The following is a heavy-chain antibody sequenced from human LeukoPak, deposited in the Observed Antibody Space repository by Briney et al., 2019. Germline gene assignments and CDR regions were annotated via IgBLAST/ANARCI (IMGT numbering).Heavy chain of an antibody. V-gene: IGHV3-7*03. Sequence: GGSLTLSCVASGFTFSTSWVSWVRQVPGKGLEWVANIKKNGSETYYMDSVKGRFTTPRHNAKNSLYRQMNSLRAEDTAMYYCARGRYSGTTYYFDYWGQGTLVTVSS. CDR1: GFTFSTSW. CDR3: ARGRYSGTTYYFDY. J-gene: IGHJ4*02. D-gene: IGHD5-12*01. CDR2: IKKNGSET.